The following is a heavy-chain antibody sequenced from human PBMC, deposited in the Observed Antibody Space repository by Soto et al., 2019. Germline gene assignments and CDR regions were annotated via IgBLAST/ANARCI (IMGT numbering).Heavy chain of an antibody. CDR1: GGSISSGGYS. CDR3: ARGTPHYYGSGQNWFDP. CDR2: IYHSGST. D-gene: IGHD3-10*01. Sequence: SETLSLTCAVSGGSISSGGYSWSWIRQPPGKGLEWIGYIYHSGSTYYNPSLKSRVTISVDRSKNQFSLKLSSVTAAGTAVYYCARGTPHYYGSGQNWFDPWGQGTLVTVSS. V-gene: IGHV4-30-2*01. J-gene: IGHJ5*02.